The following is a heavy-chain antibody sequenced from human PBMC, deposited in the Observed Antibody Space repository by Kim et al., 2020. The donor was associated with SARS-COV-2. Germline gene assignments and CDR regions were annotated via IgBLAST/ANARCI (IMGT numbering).Heavy chain of an antibody. D-gene: IGHD6-13*01. CDR1: GFTLSTNW. J-gene: IGHJ4*02. Sequence: GGSLRLSCVAYGFTLSTNWMSWVRQAPGKGLEWVANIKQDGSERNYVDSVKGRFTISRDNAKNSLYLQMNSLRVEDTAIYYCARVGRASRWSIENWGQGTLVTASS. CDR3: ARVGRASRWSIEN. V-gene: IGHV3-7*01. CDR2: IKQDGSER.